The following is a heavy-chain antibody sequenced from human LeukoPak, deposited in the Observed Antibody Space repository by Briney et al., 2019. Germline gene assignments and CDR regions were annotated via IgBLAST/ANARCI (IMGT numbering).Heavy chain of an antibody. CDR3: AKDWIQFNRVFDCFDS. Sequence: PGGSLRLSCAASGFTFSNYDMHWVRQAPGKGLEWVSAISSSSSYIYYADSIKGRFTISRDNSKNTVNLQMNRLRVEDTAIYYCAKDWIQFNRVFDCFDSWGQGTLVTVSS. CDR2: ISSSSSYI. CDR1: GFTFSNYD. J-gene: IGHJ4*02. D-gene: IGHD5-18*01. V-gene: IGHV3-21*04.